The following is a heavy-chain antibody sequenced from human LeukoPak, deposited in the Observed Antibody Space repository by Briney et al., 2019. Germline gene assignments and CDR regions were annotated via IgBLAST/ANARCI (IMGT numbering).Heavy chain of an antibody. D-gene: IGHD3-10*01. V-gene: IGHV4-38-2*02. CDR1: GYSISSGYY. Sequence: SETLSLTCTVSGYSISSGYYWGWIRQSPGKGLEWIGNIYRRGSTHYNPSLKSRVTISVDTSKNQFSLKLSSVTAADTAVYYCARDPGTMARGSRRGYDDYYYYMDVWGKGTTVTISS. J-gene: IGHJ6*03. CDR3: ARDPGTMARGSRRGYDDYYYYMDV. CDR2: IYRRGST.